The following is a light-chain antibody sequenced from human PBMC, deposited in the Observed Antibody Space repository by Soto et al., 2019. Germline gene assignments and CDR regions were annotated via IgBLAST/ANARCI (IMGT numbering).Light chain of an antibody. J-gene: IGKJ4*01. V-gene: IGKV3-20*01. CDR2: GAS. CDR3: QQYGSSPLT. CDR1: QSVSSSY. Sequence: EVELTQSPGTLSLSLGERATLSCRASQSVSSSYLAWYQQKPGQAPRLLIYGASSRATGIPARFSGSGSGTDFTLTISRLEPEDFAVYYCQQYGSSPLTFGGGTKVEIK.